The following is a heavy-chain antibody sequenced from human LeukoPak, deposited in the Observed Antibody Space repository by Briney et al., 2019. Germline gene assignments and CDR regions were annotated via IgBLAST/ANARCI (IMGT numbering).Heavy chain of an antibody. CDR3: AKDQRWELLDYYYYYMDV. CDR1: GFTFSSYG. CDR2: IRYDGSNK. Sequence: GGSLRLSCAASGFTFSSYGMHWVRQAPGKGLEWVAFIRYDGSNKYYADSVKGRFTISRDNSKNTLYLQMNSLRAEDTAVYYCAKDQRWELLDYYYYYMDVWGKGTTVTVSS. V-gene: IGHV3-30*02. D-gene: IGHD1-26*01. J-gene: IGHJ6*03.